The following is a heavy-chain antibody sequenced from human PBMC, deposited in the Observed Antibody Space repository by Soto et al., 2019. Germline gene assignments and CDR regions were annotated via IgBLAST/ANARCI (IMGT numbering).Heavy chain of an antibody. CDR2: IYWNDDK. CDR1: GFSLSTSGVG. Sequence: SGPTLVNPTQPLTLTCTFSGFSLSTSGVGVGWIRQPPGKALEWLELIYWNDDKRYSPYLKSRLTITKDTSKNQVVLTMTNMDPVDTATYYGAHSPGMTTAFNWFDPWGQGTLVTGSS. D-gene: IGHD4-17*01. CDR3: AHSPGMTTAFNWFDP. V-gene: IGHV2-5*01. J-gene: IGHJ5*02.